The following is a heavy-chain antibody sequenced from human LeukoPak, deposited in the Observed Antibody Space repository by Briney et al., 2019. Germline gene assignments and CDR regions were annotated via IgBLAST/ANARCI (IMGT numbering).Heavy chain of an antibody. J-gene: IGHJ4*02. CDR1: GGSINNGGYY. CDR2: IYYSGST. V-gene: IGHV4-61*08. CDR3: ARDYEWELGRFGY. Sequence: PSETPSLTCTVSGGSINNGGYYWSWIRQHPGKGLEWIGYIYYSGSTNYNPSLKSRVTISVDTSKNQFSLKLSSVTAADTAVYYCARDYEWELGRFGYWGQGTLVTVSS. D-gene: IGHD1-26*01.